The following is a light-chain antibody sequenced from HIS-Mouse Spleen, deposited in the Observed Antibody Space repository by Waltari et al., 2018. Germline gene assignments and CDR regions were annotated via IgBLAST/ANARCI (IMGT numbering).Light chain of an antibody. J-gene: IGLJ3*02. CDR1: SSNIGSNY. CDR3: AAWDDSLSGPV. V-gene: IGLV1-47*01. Sequence: QSVLTQPPSASGTPGQRVTISCSGSSSNIGSNYVYWYQQLPGTAPKLLIYRNNPRPSGVPDRFCGSKSGTSAALAISGLRSEDEGDYYCAAWDDSLSGPVFGGGTKLTVL. CDR2: RNN.